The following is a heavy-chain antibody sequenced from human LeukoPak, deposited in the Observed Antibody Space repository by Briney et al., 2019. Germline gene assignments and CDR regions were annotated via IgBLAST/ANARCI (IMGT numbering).Heavy chain of an antibody. Sequence: GGSLRLSCAASGFTFSSYWMSWVRQGPGKGLEWVANIKHDGSDKYNVDSVRGRFTISRDNAKNSLYLQMNSLRVEDTAVYYCAKGPKLGDGFHCDSWGQGTLVTVSS. J-gene: IGHJ4*02. V-gene: IGHV3-7*03. D-gene: IGHD5-24*01. CDR2: IKHDGSDK. CDR1: GFTFSSYW. CDR3: AKGPKLGDGFHCDS.